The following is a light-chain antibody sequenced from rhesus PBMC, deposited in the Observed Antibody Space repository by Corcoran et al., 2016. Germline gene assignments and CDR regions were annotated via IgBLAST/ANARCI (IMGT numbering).Light chain of an antibody. CDR1: QNINSN. CDR3: QHYYNDPLT. Sequence: IQMTQSPSALSASVGDRVTISCRASQNINSNLAWYQQKPGKAPRLLIYTTSRLQTGFPSRFSGSGSGTDFTLTLSSLQPEDSATYYCQHYYNDPLTFGGGTKVELK. V-gene: IGKV1S8*01. J-gene: IGKJ4*01. CDR2: TTS.